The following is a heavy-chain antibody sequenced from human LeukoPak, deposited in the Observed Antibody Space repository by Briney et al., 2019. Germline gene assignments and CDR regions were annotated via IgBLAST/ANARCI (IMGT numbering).Heavy chain of an antibody. CDR2: IYHSGST. V-gene: IGHV4-39*06. D-gene: IGHD6-13*01. CDR3: ARGEDSSWSSHYYMDV. Sequence: SETLSLTCTVSGGSISSSRYYWSWIRQPPGKGLEWIGSIYHSGSTYHNPSLQSRVTISVDTSKNQFALKLSSVTAADTAVYYCARGEDSSWSSHYYMDVWGKGTKVTVSS. CDR1: GGSISSSRYY. J-gene: IGHJ6*03.